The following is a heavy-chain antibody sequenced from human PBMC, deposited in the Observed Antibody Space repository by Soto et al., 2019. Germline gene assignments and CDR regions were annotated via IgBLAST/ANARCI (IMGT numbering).Heavy chain of an antibody. CDR3: AKGYNYDRSGNPDY. CDR1: GFTFDDYA. V-gene: IGHV3-9*01. D-gene: IGHD3-22*01. Sequence: EVQLVESGGGLVQPGRSLRLSCAASGFTFDDYAMHWVRQAPGKGLEWVSGINWTSGSIGYADSVKGRFTISRDNAKNSLYLQMNSLSTEDTALYYCAKGYNYDRSGNPDYWGQGTLVTVSS. CDR2: INWTSGSI. J-gene: IGHJ4*02.